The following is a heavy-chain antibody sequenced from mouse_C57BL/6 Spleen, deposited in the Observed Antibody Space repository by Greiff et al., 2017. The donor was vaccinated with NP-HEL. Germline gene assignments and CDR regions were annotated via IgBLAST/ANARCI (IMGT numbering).Heavy chain of an antibody. D-gene: IGHD1-1*01. V-gene: IGHV3-6*01. CDR2: ISYDGSN. CDR3: ASEYYGSSSWFAY. CDR1: GYSITSGYY. J-gene: IGHJ3*01. Sequence: EVQLQESGPGLVKPSQSLSLTCSVTGYSITSGYYWNWIRQFPGTKLEWMGYISYDGSNNYNPSLKNRISITRDTSKNQFFLKLNSVTTEDTATYYCASEYYGSSSWFAYWGQGTLVTVSA.